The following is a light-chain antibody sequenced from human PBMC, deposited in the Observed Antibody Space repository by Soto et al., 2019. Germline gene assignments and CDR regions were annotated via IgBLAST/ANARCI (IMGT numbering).Light chain of an antibody. CDR2: GAS. J-gene: IGKJ1*01. CDR1: QTISRNY. Sequence: EVVLTQSPGTLSLSPAERATVSCRASQTISRNYLAWYQKKPGQAPRLLSYGASTRATGIPDRFTGSGSGTDFTLTIARLEPEDFAVYYCQQYGGPVPWTFGQGTKVEV. V-gene: IGKV3-20*01. CDR3: QQYGGPVPWT.